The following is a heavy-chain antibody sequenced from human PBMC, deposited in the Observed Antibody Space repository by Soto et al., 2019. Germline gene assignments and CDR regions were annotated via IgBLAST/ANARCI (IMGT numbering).Heavy chain of an antibody. V-gene: IGHV1-46*03. Sequence: ASVKVSCKASGYTFTSYYMHWVRQAPGQGLEWMGIINPSGGSTSYAQKFQGRVTMTRDTSTSTVYMELSSLRSEDTAVYYCARDHTIFGVVTRGDAFDIWGQGTMVTVSS. CDR2: INPSGGST. CDR1: GYTFTSYY. D-gene: IGHD3-3*01. J-gene: IGHJ3*02. CDR3: ARDHTIFGVVTRGDAFDI.